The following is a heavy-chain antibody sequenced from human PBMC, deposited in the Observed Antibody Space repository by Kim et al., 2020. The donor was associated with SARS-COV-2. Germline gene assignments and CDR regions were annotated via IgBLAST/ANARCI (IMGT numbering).Heavy chain of an antibody. J-gene: IGHJ3*02. CDR2: ISYDGSNK. CDR3: ARDFYGDSI. D-gene: IGHD4-17*01. Sequence: GGSLRLSCAASGFTFSSYAMHWVRQAPGKGLEWVAVISYDGSNKYYADSVKGRFTTSRDNSKNTLYLQMNSLRAEDTAVYYCARDFYGDSIWGQGTMVT. V-gene: IGHV3-30*04. CDR1: GFTFSSYA.